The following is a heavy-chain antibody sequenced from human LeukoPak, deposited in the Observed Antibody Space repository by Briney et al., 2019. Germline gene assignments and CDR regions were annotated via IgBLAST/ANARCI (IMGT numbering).Heavy chain of an antibody. D-gene: IGHD3-16*01. Sequence: GESLKISCKGSGYSFTSYWIGWVRQMPGKGLEWMGIIYPGDSDTRYSPSFQGQVTISADKSISTAYLQWSSLKASDTAMYYCARPGQLGEYTPYYFDYWGQGVLVTVSS. CDR3: ARPGQLGEYTPYYFDY. CDR2: IYPGDSDT. J-gene: IGHJ4*02. V-gene: IGHV5-51*01. CDR1: GYSFTSYW.